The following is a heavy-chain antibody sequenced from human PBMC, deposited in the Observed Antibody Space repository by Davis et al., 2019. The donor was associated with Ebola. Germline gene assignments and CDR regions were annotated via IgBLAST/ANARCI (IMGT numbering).Heavy chain of an antibody. Sequence: GESLKISCKGSGYSFTSYWIGWVRQMPGKGLEWMGIIYPDDYDTIYSPSFQGRITISADRSIDTAFLQWSSLEASDTAKYYCGLLPYRSSWTDGFDIWGQGTMVTVSA. J-gene: IGHJ3*02. V-gene: IGHV5-51*01. D-gene: IGHD6-6*01. CDR2: IYPDDYDT. CDR1: GYSFTSYW. CDR3: GLLPYRSSWTDGFDI.